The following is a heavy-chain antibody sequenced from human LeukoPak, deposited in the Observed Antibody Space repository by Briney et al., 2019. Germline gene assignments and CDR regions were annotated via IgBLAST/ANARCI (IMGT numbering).Heavy chain of an antibody. CDR2: ISSGGSYI. CDR1: GFTFSSYS. V-gene: IGHV3-21*01. CDR3: ARDTPPYDILTGYLVG. Sequence: PGGSLRLSCAASGFTFSSYSMNWVRQAPGKGLEWVSSISSGGSYIYSADSVKGRFTISRDNAKNSLYLQMNSLRAEDTAVYYCARDTPPYDILTGYLVGWGQGTLVTVSS. J-gene: IGHJ4*02. D-gene: IGHD3-9*01.